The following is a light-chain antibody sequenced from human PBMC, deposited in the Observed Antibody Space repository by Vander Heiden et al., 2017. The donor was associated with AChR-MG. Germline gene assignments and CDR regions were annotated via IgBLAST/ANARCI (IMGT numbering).Light chain of an antibody. CDR1: SSELGSYNL. J-gene: IGLJ2*01. CDR2: EVD. V-gene: IGLV2-23*02. CDR3: CSYAGSNTFVL. Sequence: SALPQPASVSGVPCQTVTIACTRASSELGSYNLVSSYQHHPDKPPTLIVYEVDKRPSGVFNRFSGSKSGRTASLTLSALQAEDEADYYSCSYAGSNTFVLFGGGTKLTVL.